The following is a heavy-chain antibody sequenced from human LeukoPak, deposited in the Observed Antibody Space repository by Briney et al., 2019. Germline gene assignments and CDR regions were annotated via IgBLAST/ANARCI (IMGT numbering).Heavy chain of an antibody. D-gene: IGHD6-19*01. V-gene: IGHV1-18*01. Sequence: ASVKVSRKASGYTFVSYGISWVRQAPGQGLEWMGWISAYNGNTNYAQKFQGRVTMTTDTSTSTIYMELSSLRSDDTAVYYCAGDQKQWLIDAFDIWGQGTMVTVSS. CDR1: GYTFVSYG. J-gene: IGHJ3*02. CDR2: ISAYNGNT. CDR3: AGDQKQWLIDAFDI.